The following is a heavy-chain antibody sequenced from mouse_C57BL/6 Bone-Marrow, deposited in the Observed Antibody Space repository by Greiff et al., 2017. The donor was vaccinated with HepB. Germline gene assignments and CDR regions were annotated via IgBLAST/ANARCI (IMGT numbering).Heavy chain of an antibody. D-gene: IGHD2-4*01. J-gene: IGHJ2*01. CDR1: GYTFTSYW. V-gene: IGHV1-64*01. CDR2: IHPNSGST. CDR3: ARLIKHYFDY. Sequence: QVHVKQPGAELVKPGASVKLSCKASGYTFTSYWMHWVKQRPGQGLEWIGMIHPNSGSTNYNEKFKSKATLTVDKSSSTAYMQLSSLTSEDSAVYYCARLIKHYFDYWGQGTTLTVSS.